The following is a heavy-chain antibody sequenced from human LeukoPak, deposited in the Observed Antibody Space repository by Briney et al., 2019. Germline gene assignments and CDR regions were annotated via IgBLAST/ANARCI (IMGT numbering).Heavy chain of an antibody. D-gene: IGHD2-2*01. CDR2: ISGSGVST. Sequence: PGGSLRLSCAASGFTFSSYAMSWVRQAPGKGLEWVSISGSGVSTNYADSVKGRFTISRDNSENTLYLQMNSLRAEDTAVYYCARGYCSSTSCLAFDPWGQGTLVTVSS. V-gene: IGHV3-23*01. CDR3: ARGYCSSTSCLAFDP. J-gene: IGHJ5*02. CDR1: GFTFSSYA.